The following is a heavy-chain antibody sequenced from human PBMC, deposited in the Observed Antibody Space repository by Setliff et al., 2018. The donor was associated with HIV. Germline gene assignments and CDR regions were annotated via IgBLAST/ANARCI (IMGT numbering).Heavy chain of an antibody. J-gene: IGHJ3*01. Sequence: AGSLSLSCAASGIIFSNYGMHWVRQAPGKGLEWVAYVRFDGNDKYYADSVKGRFTISRDNHKKTLSLQMNSLRGDDTAVYLCAKDRRPYYYDSSGNYIALPDVWGQGTMVTVSS. CDR1: GIIFSNYG. V-gene: IGHV3-30*02. D-gene: IGHD3-22*01. CDR3: AKDRRPYYYDSSGNYIALPDV. CDR2: VRFDGNDK.